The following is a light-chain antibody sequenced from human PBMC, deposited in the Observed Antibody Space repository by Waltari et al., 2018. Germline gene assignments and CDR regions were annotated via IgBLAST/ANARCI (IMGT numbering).Light chain of an antibody. CDR2: VAS. V-gene: IGKV2-28*01. CDR3: MQTLQTPIT. Sequence: EIVMTQSPVSLTVTPGEPASISCRSSQILLHTTGYNYLDWYVQKPGQSPQLLIYVASNRHSGVPDRISGSGSGTDFTLKISRVEAEDVGVYYCMQTLQTPITFGQGTRLEIK. CDR1: QILLHTTGYNY. J-gene: IGKJ5*01.